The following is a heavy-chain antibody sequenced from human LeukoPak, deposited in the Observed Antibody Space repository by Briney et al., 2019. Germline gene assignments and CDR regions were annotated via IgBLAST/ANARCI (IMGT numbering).Heavy chain of an antibody. CDR2: INPNSGGT. D-gene: IGHD3-10*01. V-gene: IGHV1-2*02. Sequence: VASVKVSCKASGYTFIGYYMHWVRQAPGQGLEWMGWINPNSGGTNYAQKFQGRVTMTRDTSISTAYMELSRLRSDDTAVYYCARENRAGYYGSGSDYWGQGTLVTVSS. CDR3: ARENRAGYYGSGSDY. J-gene: IGHJ4*02. CDR1: GYTFIGYY.